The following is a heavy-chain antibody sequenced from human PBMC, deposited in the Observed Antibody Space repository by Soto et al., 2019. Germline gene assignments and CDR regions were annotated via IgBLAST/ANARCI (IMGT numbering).Heavy chain of an antibody. CDR2: IYYSGSS. CDR3: ARDRERGYRYGYLAY. Sequence: LSLTCTVSGGSISSGYYYWSWIRQPPGKGLEWLGYIYYSGSSYYNPSLKSRITISVDTSKNQFSLNLSSVTAADTAVYYCARDRERGYRYGYLAYSGQGTLVPVSS. V-gene: IGHV4-30-4*01. D-gene: IGHD5-18*01. J-gene: IGHJ4*02. CDR1: GGSISSGYYY.